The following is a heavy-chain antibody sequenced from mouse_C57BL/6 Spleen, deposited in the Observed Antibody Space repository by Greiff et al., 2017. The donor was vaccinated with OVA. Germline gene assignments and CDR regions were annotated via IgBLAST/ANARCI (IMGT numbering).Heavy chain of an antibody. J-gene: IGHJ1*03. V-gene: IGHV1-69*01. CDR1: GYTFTSYW. Sequence: QVQLQQPGAELVMPGASVKLSCKASGYTFTSYWMHWVKQRPGQGLEWIGEIDPSDSYTNYNQKFKGKSTLTVDKSSSTAYMQLSSLTSEDSAVYYCARYYGSSYGGYFDVWGTGTTVTVSS. CDR3: ARYYGSSYGGYFDV. CDR2: IDPSDSYT. D-gene: IGHD1-1*01.